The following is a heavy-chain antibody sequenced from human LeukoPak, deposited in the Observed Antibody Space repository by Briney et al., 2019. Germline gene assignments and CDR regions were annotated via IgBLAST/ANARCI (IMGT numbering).Heavy chain of an antibody. CDR3: ASAPQWPPGP. V-gene: IGHV4-39*01. Sequence: SETLSLTCTVSGGSISSSSYYWGWIRQPPGKGLEWIGSIYYSGSTYYNPSLKSRVTISVDTSKNQLSLKLSSVTAADTAVYYCASAPQWPPGPWGQGTLVTVSS. CDR2: IYYSGST. CDR1: GGSISSSSYY. J-gene: IGHJ5*02. D-gene: IGHD6-19*01.